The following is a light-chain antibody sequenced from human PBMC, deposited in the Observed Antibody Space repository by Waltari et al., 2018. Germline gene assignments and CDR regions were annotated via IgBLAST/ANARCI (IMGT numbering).Light chain of an antibody. CDR1: QKVNRN. J-gene: IGKJ1*01. V-gene: IGKV3-15*01. CDR3: QHYNDWPRT. CDR2: GAS. Sequence: EIVMTQSPDTLSVSSGDRATLSCRDSQKVNRNLAWYQKKRGQAPRLLISGASARAAGIPPRFSGSGSGTEFTLTISSLQSEDFAVYYCQHYNDWPRTFGQGTKVEIK.